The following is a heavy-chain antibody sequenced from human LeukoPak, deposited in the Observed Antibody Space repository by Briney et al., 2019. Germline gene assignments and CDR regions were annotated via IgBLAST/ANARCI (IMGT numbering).Heavy chain of an antibody. CDR1: GYTLTELS. Sequence: ASVKVSCKVSGYTLTELSMHWVRQAPGKGLEWMGGFDPEDGETICAQKFQGRVTMTEDTSTDTAYMELSSLRSEDTAVYYCATWDSSSWYWFDYWGQGTLVTVSS. V-gene: IGHV1-24*01. CDR3: ATWDSSSWYWFDY. J-gene: IGHJ4*02. CDR2: FDPEDGET. D-gene: IGHD6-13*01.